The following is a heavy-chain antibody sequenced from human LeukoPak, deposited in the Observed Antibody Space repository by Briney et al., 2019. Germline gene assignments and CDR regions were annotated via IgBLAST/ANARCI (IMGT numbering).Heavy chain of an antibody. J-gene: IGHJ3*02. V-gene: IGHV3-21*01. CDR2: ISSSSYI. CDR3: ARDFGGREDAFDI. CDR1: GFTFSSYS. Sequence: PGGSLRLSCAASGFTFSSYSMNWVRQAPGKGLEWVSSISSSSYIYYADSVKGRFTISRDNAKNSLYLQMNSLRAEDTAVYYCARDFGGREDAFDIWGQGTMVTVSS. D-gene: IGHD3-10*01.